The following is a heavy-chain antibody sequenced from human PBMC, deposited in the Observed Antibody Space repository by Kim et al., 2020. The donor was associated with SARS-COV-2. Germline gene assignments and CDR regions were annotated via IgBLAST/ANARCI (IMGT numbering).Heavy chain of an antibody. CDR3: ARLWPFDI. D-gene: IGHD2-21*01. CDR2: DSDT. V-gene: IGHV5-51*01. Sequence: DSDTRYSPSFQGQVTISADKSISTAYLQWSSLKASDTAMYYCARLWPFDIWGQGTMVTVSS. J-gene: IGHJ3*02.